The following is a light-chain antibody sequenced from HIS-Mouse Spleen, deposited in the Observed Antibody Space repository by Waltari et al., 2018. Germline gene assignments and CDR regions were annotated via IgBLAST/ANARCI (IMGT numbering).Light chain of an antibody. CDR1: AFPTKY. CDR2: EDI. CDR3: YSTDSSGNHRV. V-gene: IGLV3-10*01. Sequence: SYELTQPPSVSVSPGQTARIPRPGDAFPTKYAYWYQQKSGQAPVLVIYEDIKRPAGIPERFSGSSAGTMATLTISGAQVEDESDYYCYSTDSSGNHRVFGGGTKLTVL. J-gene: IGLJ2*01.